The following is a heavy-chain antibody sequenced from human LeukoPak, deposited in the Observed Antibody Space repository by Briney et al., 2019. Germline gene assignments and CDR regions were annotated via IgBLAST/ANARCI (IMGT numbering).Heavy chain of an antibody. D-gene: IGHD3-10*01. Sequence: LSGGSLRLSCAVSGFTLSSYATSWVRQAPGKGLEWVSGISGSGGSTDYADSVKGRFTIFRDNSKNTLYLQMNSLRAEDTAVYYCARDIMGFGEFRAGMDVWGQGTTVTVSS. CDR3: ARDIMGFGEFRAGMDV. CDR2: ISGSGGST. CDR1: GFTLSSYA. V-gene: IGHV3-23*01. J-gene: IGHJ6*02.